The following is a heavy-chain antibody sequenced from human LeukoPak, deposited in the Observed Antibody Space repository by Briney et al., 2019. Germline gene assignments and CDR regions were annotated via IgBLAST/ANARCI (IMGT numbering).Heavy chain of an antibody. Sequence: GGSLRLSCAASGFIFSDYEMNWVRQAPGKGLEWVSYISFSGNSIYYADSVKGRFTISRDNSKSTLYLQMNSLRAEDTAVYYCAKAYGSGSYYNAYYFDCWGQGTLVTVSS. CDR3: AKAYGSGSYYNAYYFDC. D-gene: IGHD3-10*01. V-gene: IGHV3-48*03. CDR1: GFIFSDYE. J-gene: IGHJ4*02. CDR2: ISFSGNSI.